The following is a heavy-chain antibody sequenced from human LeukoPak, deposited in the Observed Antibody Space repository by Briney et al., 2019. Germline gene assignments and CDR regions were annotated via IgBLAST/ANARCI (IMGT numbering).Heavy chain of an antibody. CDR3: ARDSGHYDILTGYYYYGMDV. J-gene: IGHJ6*02. CDR1: GGSISSHY. Sequence: SETLSLTCTVSGGSISSHYWSWIRQPAGKGLEWIGRIYTSGSTNYNPSLKSRVTMSVDTSKNQFSLKLSSVTAADTAVYYCARDSGHYDILTGYYYYGMDVWGQGTTVTVSS. V-gene: IGHV4-4*07. CDR2: IYTSGST. D-gene: IGHD3-9*01.